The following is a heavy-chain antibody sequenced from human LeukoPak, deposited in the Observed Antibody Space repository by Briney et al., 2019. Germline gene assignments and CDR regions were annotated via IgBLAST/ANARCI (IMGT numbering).Heavy chain of an antibody. J-gene: IGHJ3*02. Sequence: GGSLRLSCAASGLTVSSSYMSWVRQAPGKGLEWVSIVYNDGSTYYADSMKGRFTISRDNSKNTLYLQVNSLRAEDTAMYYCARNILFAFDIWGQGTMVTVSS. CDR3: ARNILFAFDI. V-gene: IGHV3-53*01. CDR2: VYNDGST. CDR1: GLTVSSSY.